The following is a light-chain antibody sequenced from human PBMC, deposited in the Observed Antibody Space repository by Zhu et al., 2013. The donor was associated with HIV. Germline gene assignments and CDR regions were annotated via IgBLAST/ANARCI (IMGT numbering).Light chain of an antibody. CDR2: LNSDGSH. Sequence: QLVLTQSPSASASLGASVKLTCTLSSGHSSYAIAWHQQQAEKGPRYLMKLNSDGSHSKGDGIPDRFSGSSSGAERYFTISSLQSEDEADYYCQTWGTGIPLWVFGGGTKPTVL. CDR1: SGHSSYA. J-gene: IGLJ3*02. V-gene: IGLV4-69*01. CDR3: QTWGTGIPLWV.